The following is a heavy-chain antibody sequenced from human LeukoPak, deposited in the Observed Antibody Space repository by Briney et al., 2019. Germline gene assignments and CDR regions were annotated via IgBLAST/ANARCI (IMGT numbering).Heavy chain of an antibody. CDR3: ARGWTYYDFWSGSLVFDY. J-gene: IGHJ4*02. CDR2: INHSGST. V-gene: IGHV4-34*01. Sequence: PSETLSLTCAVYGGSFSGYYWSWIRQPPGKGLEWIGEINHSGSTNYNPSLKSRVTISVDTSKNQFSLKLSSVTAADTAVYYCARGWTYYDFWSGSLVFDYWGQGTLVTVSS. CDR1: GGSFSGYY. D-gene: IGHD3-3*01.